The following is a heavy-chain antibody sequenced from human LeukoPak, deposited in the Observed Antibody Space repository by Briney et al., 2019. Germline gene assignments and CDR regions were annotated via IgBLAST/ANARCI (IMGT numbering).Heavy chain of an antibody. D-gene: IGHD2-2*01. CDR2: IRSKAYGGTT. J-gene: IGHJ5*02. Sequence: GGSLRLSCTASVFTFGDYAMSWVRQAPGKGLEWVGFIRSKAYGGTTEYAASVKGRFTISRDDSKSIAYLQMNSLKTEDTAVYYCTRDPYSLYCSSTSCSSGNWFDPWGQGTLVTVSS. CDR3: TRDPYSLYCSSTSCSSGNWFDP. V-gene: IGHV3-49*04. CDR1: VFTFGDYA.